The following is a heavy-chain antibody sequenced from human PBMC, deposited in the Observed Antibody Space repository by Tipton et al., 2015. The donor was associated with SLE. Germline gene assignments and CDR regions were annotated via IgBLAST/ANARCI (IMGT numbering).Heavy chain of an antibody. CDR1: GGSISSYY. CDR2: IYTGGNT. CDR3: AGRRGSSWYEDYFDY. D-gene: IGHD6-13*01. Sequence: TLSLTCTVSGGSISSYYWSWIRQPAGKGLEWIGRIYTGGNTKYNPSLASRVTLSVDASKDQFSLRLTSVTAADTAVYYCAGRRGSSWYEDYFDYWGQGTLVTVSS. J-gene: IGHJ4*02. V-gene: IGHV4-4*07.